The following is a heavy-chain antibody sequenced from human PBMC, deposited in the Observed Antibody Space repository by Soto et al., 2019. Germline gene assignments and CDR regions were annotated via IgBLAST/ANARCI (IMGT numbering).Heavy chain of an antibody. D-gene: IGHD6-13*01. CDR1: GLTFSDYY. CDR2: ISSSAGTI. V-gene: IGHV3-11*01. Sequence: PGGSLRLSCAASGLTFSDYYMTWIRQASGKGLEWVSYISSSAGTISYADSVKGRFTISRVNAKNSLYLQMNSLRAEDTAVYYCARAMYSSKTEFEYWGQGTLVTVSS. CDR3: ARAMYSSKTEFEY. J-gene: IGHJ4*02.